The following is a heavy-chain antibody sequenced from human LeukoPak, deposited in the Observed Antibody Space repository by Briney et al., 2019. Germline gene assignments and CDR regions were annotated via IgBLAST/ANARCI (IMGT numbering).Heavy chain of an antibody. CDR1: GFSISSYY. D-gene: IGHD3-22*01. CDR2: IYYSGST. V-gene: IGHV4-59*01. CDR3: ARGNDYYDSSGYSNYIDY. Sequence: SETLSLTCTVSGFSISSYYWSWIRQPPGKGLEWIGYIYYSGSTNYNPSLKSRVTISVDTSKNQCSLKLSSVTAADTAVYYCARGNDYYDSSGYSNYIDYWGQGTLVTVSS. J-gene: IGHJ4*02.